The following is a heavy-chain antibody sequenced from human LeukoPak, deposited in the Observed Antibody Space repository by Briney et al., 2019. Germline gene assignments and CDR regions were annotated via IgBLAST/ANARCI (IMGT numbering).Heavy chain of an antibody. J-gene: IGHJ6*03. D-gene: IGHD3-3*01. Sequence: SETLSLTCTVSGGSISSYYWSWIRQPPGKGLEGIGYIYYSGSTNYNPSLKSRVTISVDTSKNQFSLKLSFVTAADTAVYYCARGWSGYYYYYYYMDVWGKGTTVTVS. CDR3: ARGWSGYYYYYYYMDV. CDR1: GGSISSYY. CDR2: IYYSGST. V-gene: IGHV4-59*01.